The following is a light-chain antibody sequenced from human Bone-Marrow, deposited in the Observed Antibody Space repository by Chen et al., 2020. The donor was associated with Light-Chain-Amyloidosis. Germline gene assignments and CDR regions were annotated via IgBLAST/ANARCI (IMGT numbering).Light chain of an antibody. CDR2: DVS. V-gene: IGLV2-14*03. CDR3: NSYTSSGTYV. J-gene: IGLJ1*01. Sequence: QSALTQPASVPGSPGQSITISCTGTSSDVGGYKYVSWFQQHPGKGPKLMIFDVSNRPSGVSNRFSGSKSGNTASLTISGLQAEDEADYYCNSYTSSGTYVFGTGTKVTVL. CDR1: SSDVGGYKY.